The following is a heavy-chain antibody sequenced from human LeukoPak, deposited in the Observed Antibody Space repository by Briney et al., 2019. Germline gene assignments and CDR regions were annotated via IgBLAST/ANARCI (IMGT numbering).Heavy chain of an antibody. CDR3: ATDPGEWEPI. J-gene: IGHJ3*02. V-gene: IGHV3-15*01. CDR2: IKSKTDGGTS. Sequence: GGSLRLSCAASGFTFSSYGMHWFRQAPGKGLEWVGRIKSKTDGGTSDYAAPVQGRFTISRDDSKNTLYLQMNSLKIEDTAVYYCATDPGEWEPIWGQGTMVTVSS. D-gene: IGHD1-26*01. CDR1: GFTFSSYG.